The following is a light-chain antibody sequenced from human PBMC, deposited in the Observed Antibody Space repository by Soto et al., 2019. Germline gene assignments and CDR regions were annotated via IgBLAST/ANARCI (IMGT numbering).Light chain of an antibody. V-gene: IGLV2-14*03. J-gene: IGLJ1*01. CDR2: EVT. CDR3: NSYTTSSTLV. CDR1: SSDVGGYNF. Sequence: QSALTQPASVSGSPGQSITISCTGTSSDVGGYNFVSWYQQHPGKAPKLMIYEVTSRPSGVSNRFSGSKSGNTASLTISGLQAEDEAEYYCNSYTTSSTLVFGTGTKVIVL.